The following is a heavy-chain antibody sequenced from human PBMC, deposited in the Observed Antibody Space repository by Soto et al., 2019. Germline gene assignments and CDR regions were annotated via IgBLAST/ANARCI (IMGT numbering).Heavy chain of an antibody. D-gene: IGHD1-26*01. CDR3: AREYYSDTAWIDY. V-gene: IGHV1-18*04. CDR2: VHPYEGTT. J-gene: IGHJ4*02. CDR1: GFTFTSYP. Sequence: ASVKVSCKTSGFTFTSYPFSWVRQAPGQGLEWLAWVHPYEGTTKVAHQFRDRLTLTTDTSAATVFMELTRLTSDDTAVYFCAREYYSDTAWIDYWGQGTLVTVSS.